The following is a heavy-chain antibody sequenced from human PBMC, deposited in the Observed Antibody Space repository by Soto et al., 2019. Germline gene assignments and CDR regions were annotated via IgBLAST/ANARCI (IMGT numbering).Heavy chain of an antibody. V-gene: IGHV3-23*01. D-gene: IGHD2-21*01. Sequence: PGGSLRLSCAASGFTFSSYAMSWVRQAPGKGLEWVSAISGSGGSTYYADSVKGRFTIPRDNSKNTLYLQMNSLRAEDTAVYYCAKGMIGYYYYYMDVWGKGTTVTVSS. CDR1: GFTFSSYA. CDR3: AKGMIGYYYYYMDV. J-gene: IGHJ6*03. CDR2: ISGSGGST.